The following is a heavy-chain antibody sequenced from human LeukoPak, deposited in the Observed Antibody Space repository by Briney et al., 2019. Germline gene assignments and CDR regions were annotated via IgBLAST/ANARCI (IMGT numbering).Heavy chain of an antibody. CDR1: GFTFSSYW. V-gene: IGHV3-7*01. CDR3: ARARGYSSAFFDY. J-gene: IGHJ4*02. D-gene: IGHD6-19*01. Sequence: GGSLRLSCAASGFTFSSYWMSWVRQAPGKGLEWVANIKQDGSEKYYVDSVKGRFTISRDNAKNSLYLQMNSLRAEDTAVYYCARARGYSSAFFDYWGQGTLVTVSS. CDR2: IKQDGSEK.